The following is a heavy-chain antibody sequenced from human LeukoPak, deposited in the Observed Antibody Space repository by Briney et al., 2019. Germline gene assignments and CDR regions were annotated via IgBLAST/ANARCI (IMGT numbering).Heavy chain of an antibody. CDR1: GFTFSSYW. CDR3: ARGAGSFYGDYANGYFDY. CDR2: IKQDGSEK. D-gene: IGHD4-17*01. J-gene: IGHJ4*02. Sequence: GGSLRLSCAASGFTFSSYWMSWVRQAPGKGLEWVANIKQDGSEKYYVDPVKGRFTISRDNAKNSLYLQMNSLRAEDTAVYYCARGAGSFYGDYANGYFDYWGQGTLVTVSS. V-gene: IGHV3-7*01.